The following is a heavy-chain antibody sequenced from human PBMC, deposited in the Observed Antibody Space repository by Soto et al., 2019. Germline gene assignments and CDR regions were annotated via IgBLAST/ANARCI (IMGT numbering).Heavy chain of an antibody. J-gene: IGHJ3*02. CDR1: GFTFSSYA. CDR3: AKWVGYCSGGSCWAAFDI. D-gene: IGHD2-15*01. CDR2: ISGSGGST. Sequence: EVQLLESGGGLVQPGGSLRLSCAASGFTFSSYAMSWVRQAPGKGLEWVSAISGSGGSTYYADSVKGRFTISRDNSKNTLYLQMNSLRAEDTAVYYCAKWVGYCSGGSCWAAFDIWGQGTMVTVSS. V-gene: IGHV3-23*01.